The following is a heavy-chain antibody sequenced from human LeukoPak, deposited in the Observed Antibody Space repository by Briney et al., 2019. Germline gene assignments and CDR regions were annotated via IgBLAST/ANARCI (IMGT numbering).Heavy chain of an antibody. D-gene: IGHD3-22*01. V-gene: IGHV4-30-2*01. CDR2: IYHSGIT. J-gene: IGHJ4*02. CDR3: ARAGYYDSSGYYPH. CDR1: GGSISSGGYS. Sequence: SQTLSLTCAVSGGSISSGGYSWSWIRQPPGKGLERIGYIYHSGITYYNPSLKSRVTISVDRSKNQFSLKLSSVTAADTAVYYCARAGYYDSSGYYPHWGQGTLVTVSS.